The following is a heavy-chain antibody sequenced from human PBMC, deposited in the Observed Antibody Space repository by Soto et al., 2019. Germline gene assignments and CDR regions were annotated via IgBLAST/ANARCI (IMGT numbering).Heavy chain of an antibody. V-gene: IGHV3-33*01. CDR2: IWYDGSNK. CDR1: GFTFNLYG. J-gene: IGHJ4*02. Sequence: QVQLVESGGGVVQPGRSLRLSCAASGFTFNLYGMHWVRQAPGKGLEWVAVIWYDGSNKFYDDSVKGRFTISRDNSKNTLYLQMNSLRAEDTAVYYCARDRSARGSFDYWGQGTLVTVSS. CDR3: ARDRSARGSFDY. D-gene: IGHD6-6*01.